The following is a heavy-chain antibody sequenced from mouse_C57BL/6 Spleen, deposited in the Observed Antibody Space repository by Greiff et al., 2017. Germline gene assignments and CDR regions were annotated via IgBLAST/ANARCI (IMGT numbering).Heavy chain of an antibody. D-gene: IGHD1-1*01. J-gene: IGHJ4*01. Sequence: VKQSCKASGYTFTSYWMHWVKQRPGRGLEWIGRIDPNSGGTKYNEKFKSKATLTVDKHSSTAYMQLSSLTSEDSAVYYCARYHGSLRDAMDYWGQGTSVTVSS. CDR3: ARYHGSLRDAMDY. V-gene: IGHV1-72*01. CDR1: GYTFTSYW. CDR2: IDPNSGGT.